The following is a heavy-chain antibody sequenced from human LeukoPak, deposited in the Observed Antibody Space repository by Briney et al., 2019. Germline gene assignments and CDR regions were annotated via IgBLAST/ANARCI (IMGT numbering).Heavy chain of an antibody. V-gene: IGHV4-59*12. D-gene: IGHD1/OR15-1a*01. CDR2: FYYSGST. CDR1: GDSISSYY. CDR3: ARGPRGQKGTRAEYFQH. Sequence: SETLSLTCTVSGDSISSYYWSWIRQPPGKGLEWVGYFYYSGSTSYNPSLKSRVTISVDTSKNQISLKLNSVTAADTAVYYCARGPRGQKGTRAEYFQHWGQRTLVTFSS. J-gene: IGHJ1*01.